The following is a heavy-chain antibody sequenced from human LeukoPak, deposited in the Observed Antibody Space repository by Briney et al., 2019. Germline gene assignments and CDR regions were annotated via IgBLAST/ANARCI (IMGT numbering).Heavy chain of an antibody. Sequence: GGSLRLSCAASGFTFSSYEMNWVRQAPGKGLEWVSYISSSGRTIYYADSVKGRFTISRDNAKKSLYLQMNSLRAEDTAVYYCARNPLVRGPFDFWGQGTLLTVSS. D-gene: IGHD3-10*01. V-gene: IGHV3-48*03. J-gene: IGHJ4*02. CDR3: ARNPLVRGPFDF. CDR2: ISSSGRTI. CDR1: GFTFSSYE.